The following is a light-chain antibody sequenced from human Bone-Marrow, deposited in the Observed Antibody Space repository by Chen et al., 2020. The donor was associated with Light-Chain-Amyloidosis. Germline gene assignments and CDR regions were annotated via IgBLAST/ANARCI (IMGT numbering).Light chain of an antibody. CDR1: KLGDKY. CDR2: QDT. Sequence: SYELTQPPSVSVSPGQTASITCSGDKLGDKYACWYHQKPGQSPVLDIYQDTKRPSGIPERFSGSNSANTATLTISGTQARDEADYYCQAWGSSTGVFGGGTKLTVL. CDR3: QAWGSSTGV. V-gene: IGLV3-1*01. J-gene: IGLJ3*02.